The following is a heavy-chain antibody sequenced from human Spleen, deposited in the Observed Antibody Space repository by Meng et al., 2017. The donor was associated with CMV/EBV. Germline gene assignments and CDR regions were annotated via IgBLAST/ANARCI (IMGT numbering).Heavy chain of an antibody. Sequence: SCKAFGYTFTGHFMHWVRQAPGQGLEWMGWIQPSTGVTNYAQQFQGRVTVTRDTSVATVYMELSSLRSDDTAIYYCARDDNWGPDYWGQGTLVTVSS. V-gene: IGHV1-2*02. CDR1: GYTFTGHF. CDR2: IQPSTGVT. CDR3: ARDDNWGPDY. D-gene: IGHD7-27*01. J-gene: IGHJ4*02.